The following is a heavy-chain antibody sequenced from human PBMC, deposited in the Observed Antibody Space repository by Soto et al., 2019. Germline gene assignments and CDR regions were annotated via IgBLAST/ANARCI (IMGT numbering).Heavy chain of an antibody. J-gene: IGHJ5*02. V-gene: IGHV4-31*03. CDR2: IYYTGSH. CDR1: GAPLSRGGYY. D-gene: IGHD6-13*01. CDR3: ARGFIAEAGRVGWFDP. Sequence: SETLSLTCTVSGAPLSRGGYYWSWIRQHPGKGLEWIGYIYYTGSHYYNPSLMGRVSISVDTSKNQFSLKLNSVSAADTAVYFCARGFIAEAGRVGWFDPWGQGTPVTVSS.